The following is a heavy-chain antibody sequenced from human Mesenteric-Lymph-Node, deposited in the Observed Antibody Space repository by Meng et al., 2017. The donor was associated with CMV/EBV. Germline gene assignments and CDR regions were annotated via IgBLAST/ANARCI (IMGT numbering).Heavy chain of an antibody. CDR2: SNAGNGKT. Sequence: ASVKVSCKASGYTFTSYAMHWVRQAPGQRLEWMGWSNAGNGKTKYSQEFQGRVTITRDTSASTAYMELSSLRSDDTAVYYCARSHSSSWYDARYDYWGQGTLVTVSS. CDR3: ARSHSSSWYDARYDY. CDR1: GYTFTSYA. V-gene: IGHV1-3*02. D-gene: IGHD6-13*01. J-gene: IGHJ4*02.